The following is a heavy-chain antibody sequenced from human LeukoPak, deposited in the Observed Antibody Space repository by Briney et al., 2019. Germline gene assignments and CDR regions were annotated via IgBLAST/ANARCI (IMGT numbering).Heavy chain of an antibody. CDR2: ISYDGSNK. D-gene: IGHD3-10*01. J-gene: IGHJ6*02. V-gene: IGHV3-30*18. CDR3: AKGSGVGYYYYGMDV. CDR1: GFTFSSYG. Sequence: PGGSLRLSCAASGFTFSSYGLHWVRQAPGKGLEWVAVISYDGSNKHYADSVKGRFTISRDNSKNTLYLQMNSLRAEDTAVYYCAKGSGVGYYYYGMDVWGQGTTVTVSS.